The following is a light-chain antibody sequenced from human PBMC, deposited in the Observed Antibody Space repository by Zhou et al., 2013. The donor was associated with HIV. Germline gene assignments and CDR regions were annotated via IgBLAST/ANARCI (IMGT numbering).Light chain of an antibody. CDR3: LQFNSNPL. CDR2: DAS. CDR1: QGIGSA. V-gene: IGKV1-13*02. J-gene: IGKJ4*01. Sequence: IQMTQSPPSLSASVGDRVTITCRAGQGIGSALAWYQQKPGKPPKLLIYDASTLDSGVPSRFSGRGYERDFSLTITNLQPEDFASYYCLQFNSNPLFGGGTKV.